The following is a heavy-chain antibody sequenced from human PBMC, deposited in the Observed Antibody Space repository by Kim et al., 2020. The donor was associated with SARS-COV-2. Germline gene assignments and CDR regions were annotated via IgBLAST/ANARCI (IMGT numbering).Heavy chain of an antibody. D-gene: IGHD2-2*01. CDR2: ISAYNGNT. V-gene: IGHV1-18*04. CDR3: ARDVVVPAAIENYYYYGMDV. J-gene: IGHJ6*02. CDR1: GYTFTSYG. Sequence: ASVKVSCKASGYTFTSYGISWVRQAPGQGLEWMGWISAYNGNTNYAQKLQGRVTMTTDTSTSTAYMELRSLRSDDTAVYYCARDVVVPAAIENYYYYGMDVWGQGTTVTVSS.